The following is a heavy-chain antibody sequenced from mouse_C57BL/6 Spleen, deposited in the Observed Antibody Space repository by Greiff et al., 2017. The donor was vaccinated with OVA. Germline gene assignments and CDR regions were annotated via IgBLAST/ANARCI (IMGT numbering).Heavy chain of an antibody. CDR2: ISNGGGST. J-gene: IGHJ3*01. D-gene: IGHD1-1*01. CDR1: GFTFSDYY. CDR3: ARQEGYYGSSYGFAC. Sequence: EVQLVESGGGLVQPGGSLKLSCAASGFTFSDYYMYWVRQTPEKRLEWVAYISNGGGSTYYPDTVKGRFTISRDNAKNTLYLQMSRLQSEDTAMYYCARQEGYYGSSYGFACWGQGTLVTVSA. V-gene: IGHV5-12*01.